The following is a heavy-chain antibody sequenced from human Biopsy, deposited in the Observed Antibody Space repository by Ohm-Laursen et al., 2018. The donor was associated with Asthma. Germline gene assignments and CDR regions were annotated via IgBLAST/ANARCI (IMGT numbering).Heavy chain of an antibody. CDR3: VTSGGDYGYFGLDV. Sequence: GPPVKVSCKASGGTFSSHSISWVRQAPGQGLEWMGGIIPIFDTPNYAQKFQGRVTITADESTTTAYMELSSLRSEDTAVYYCVTSGGDYGYFGLDVWGQGTTVTVSS. D-gene: IGHD4-17*01. CDR2: IIPIFDTP. CDR1: GGTFSSHS. V-gene: IGHV1-69*13. J-gene: IGHJ6*02.